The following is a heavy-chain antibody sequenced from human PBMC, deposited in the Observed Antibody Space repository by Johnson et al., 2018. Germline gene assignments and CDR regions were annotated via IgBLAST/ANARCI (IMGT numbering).Heavy chain of an antibody. D-gene: IGHD5-18*01. CDR3: ARTGWIQLWFFDY. J-gene: IGHJ4*02. CDR1: GFTLSSYT. CDR2: ISYDGSNK. V-gene: IGHV3-30-3*01. Sequence: QVQLVQSGGGVVQPGRSLRLSCAASGFTLSSYTMHWVRQAPGTGLEWVAVISYDGSNKYYADSVKGRFTISRDKSQNTLYLQMNSLRAEDTAVYYGARTGWIQLWFFDYWGQGTLVTVSS.